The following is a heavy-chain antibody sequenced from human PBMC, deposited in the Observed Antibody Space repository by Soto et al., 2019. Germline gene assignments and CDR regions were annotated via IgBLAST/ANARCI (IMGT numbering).Heavy chain of an antibody. V-gene: IGHV4-31*03. J-gene: IGHJ4*02. CDR3: ASGHDAYKVRY. Sequence: SETLSLTCTVSGGSISSGGTGSYWTRIRQLPGKGLEWIGYIYYTGSTYYNPSLKSRLTISIDTSENQFSLKLTSLTAADTAVYFCASGHDAYKVRYWGQGTLVT. CDR2: IYYTGST. D-gene: IGHD1-1*01. CDR1: GGSISSGGTGSY.